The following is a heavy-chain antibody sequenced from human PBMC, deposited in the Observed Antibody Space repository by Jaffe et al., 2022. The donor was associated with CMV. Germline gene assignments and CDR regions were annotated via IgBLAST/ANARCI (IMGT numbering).Heavy chain of an antibody. V-gene: IGHV3-48*03. CDR2: ISSSGSTI. CDR3: ARVGPTVNFDY. CDR1: GFTFSSYE. Sequence: EVQLVESGGGLVQPGGSLRLSCAASGFTFSSYEMNWVRQAPGKGLEWVSYISSSGSTIYYADSVKGRFTISRDNAKNSLYLQMNSLRAEDTAVYYCARVGPTVNFDYWGQGTLVTVSS. J-gene: IGHJ4*02. D-gene: IGHD4-4*01.